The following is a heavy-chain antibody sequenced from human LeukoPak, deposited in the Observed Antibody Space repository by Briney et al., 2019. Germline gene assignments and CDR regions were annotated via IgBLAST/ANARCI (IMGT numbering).Heavy chain of an antibody. CDR2: MYYSGTT. CDR1: GGSISSYY. Sequence: SETLSLTCTVSGGSISSYYWSWIRQPPGKGLEWLGYMYYSGTTNYNPSLKSRLTISTDVSKNQFSLRLNSVTTADTAVYYCASSVMGATSPSNLDSWGQGILVTVSS. J-gene: IGHJ4*02. V-gene: IGHV4-59*01. CDR3: ASSVMGATSPSNLDS. D-gene: IGHD1-26*01.